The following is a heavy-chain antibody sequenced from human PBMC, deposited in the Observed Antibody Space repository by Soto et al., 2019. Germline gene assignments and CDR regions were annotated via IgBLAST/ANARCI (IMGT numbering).Heavy chain of an antibody. CDR1: GDSISRGGYY. D-gene: IGHD2-21*01. Sequence: QVQLQESGPGLVKPSQTLSLTFTVSGDSISRGGYYWNWIRQHPRKGLEWIGYIYHSGSTNYNPSLKSRVTISVDTSKNQLSLELSSVTAADTAIYYCARDGAGAYGLGWFDPWGQGILVTVSS. V-gene: IGHV4-31*03. J-gene: IGHJ5*02. CDR3: ARDGAGAYGLGWFDP. CDR2: IYHSGST.